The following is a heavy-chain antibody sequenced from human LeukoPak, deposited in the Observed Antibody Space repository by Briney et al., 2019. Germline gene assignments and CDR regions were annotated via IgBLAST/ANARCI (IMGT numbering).Heavy chain of an antibody. CDR3: ARGYYGSGSHCCHMDV. CDR2: INHSGST. J-gene: IGHJ6*03. CDR1: VGSFSGYY. V-gene: IGHV4-34*01. D-gene: IGHD3-10*01. Sequence: SETLSLTCAVYVGSFSGYYWSWIRQPPGKGLEWIGEINHSGSTNYNSSLKSRVTISVDTSKNQFSLKLSSVTAADTAVYYCARGYYGSGSHCCHMDVWGKGTTLIVS.